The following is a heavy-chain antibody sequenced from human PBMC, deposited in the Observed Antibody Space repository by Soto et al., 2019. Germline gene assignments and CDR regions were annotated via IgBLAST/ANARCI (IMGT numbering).Heavy chain of an antibody. CDR3: ARSEFVVIRIYS. V-gene: IGHV4-31*01. D-gene: IGHD3-22*01. Sequence: LSLTCSVSGASITRGGFLWTWIRQHPGKGLECIGFISYNGRTSYNPSLKSLVTISADTSKHQFSLQLSSVTAADTAVYYCARSEFVVIRIYSWGQGTPVTVSS. J-gene: IGHJ4*02. CDR2: ISYNGRT. CDR1: GASITRGGFL.